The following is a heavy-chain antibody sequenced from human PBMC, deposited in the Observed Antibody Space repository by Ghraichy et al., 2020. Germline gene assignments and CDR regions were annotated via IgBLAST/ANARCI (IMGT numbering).Heavy chain of an antibody. CDR3: ARTPTVTTPNNHFFDL. D-gene: IGHD4-17*01. Sequence: GGSLRLSCAASGFTFSSYEMNWVRQAPGKGLEWVSYIHPSSITIYYADSVKGRFTISRDNAKNSLYLQMDSLRAEDTAVYYCARTPTVTTPNNHFFDLWGQGTLVTVSS. CDR1: GFTFSSYE. CDR2: IHPSSITI. J-gene: IGHJ4*02. V-gene: IGHV3-48*03.